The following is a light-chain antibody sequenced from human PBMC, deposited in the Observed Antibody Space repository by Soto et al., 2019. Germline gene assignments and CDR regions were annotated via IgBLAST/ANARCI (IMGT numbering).Light chain of an antibody. V-gene: IGKV1-8*01. CDR1: QGISSY. J-gene: IGKJ3*01. Sequence: AIRMTQSPSSLSASTGDRVTITCRASQGISSYLAWYQQKPGKAPKLLIYAASTLQSGVPSRFSGSGSGTDFTLTISGLQSEDFASYYCQQYYSYPLFTFGPGTKVDI. CDR2: AAS. CDR3: QQYYSYPLFT.